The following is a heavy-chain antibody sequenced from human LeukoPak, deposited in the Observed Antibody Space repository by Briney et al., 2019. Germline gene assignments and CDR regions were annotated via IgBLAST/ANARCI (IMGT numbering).Heavy chain of an antibody. CDR3: ARVQKGIAAAGTGGGWFEP. J-gene: IGHJ5*02. D-gene: IGHD6-13*01. Sequence: GGSLRLSRAASGFTFSDYYMTWIRQAPGKGLEWISYISSGGTIIYYADSVRGQFTISRDNAKKSLYLQMNSLRAEDTAVYYCARVQKGIAAAGTGGGWFEPWGQGTLVTVSA. V-gene: IGHV3-11*01. CDR1: GFTFSDYY. CDR2: ISSGGTII.